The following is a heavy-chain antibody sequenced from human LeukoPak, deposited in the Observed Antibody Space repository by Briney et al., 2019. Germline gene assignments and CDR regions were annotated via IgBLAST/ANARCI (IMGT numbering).Heavy chain of an antibody. Sequence: PSETLSLTCAVYGGSFSGYYWSRIRQPPGKGLEWIGEINHSGSTNYNPSLKSRVTISVDTSKNQFSLKLSSVTAADTAVYYCARGSSDYDFWSGYYNWFDPWGQGTLVTVSS. CDR2: INHSGST. CDR3: ARGSSDYDFWSGYYNWFDP. V-gene: IGHV4-34*01. D-gene: IGHD3-3*01. CDR1: GGSFSGYY. J-gene: IGHJ5*02.